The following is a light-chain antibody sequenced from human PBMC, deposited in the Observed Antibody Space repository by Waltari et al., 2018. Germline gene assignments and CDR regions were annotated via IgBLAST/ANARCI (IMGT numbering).Light chain of an antibody. V-gene: IGKV3-15*01. CDR3: QQYSRWPLT. CDR1: QTTYTN. Sequence: DTVMTQSPATLSVSPGEGATLSCRASQTTYTNVAWYQQKPGQVPRLLIYGSSTRATGIPARFSGSGSGTEFTLTISSLQSEDFAVYYCQQYSRWPLTFGGGTKVEIK. CDR2: GSS. J-gene: IGKJ4*01.